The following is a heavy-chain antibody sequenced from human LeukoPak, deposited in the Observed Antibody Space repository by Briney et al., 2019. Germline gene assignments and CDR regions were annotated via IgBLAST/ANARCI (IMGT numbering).Heavy chain of an antibody. J-gene: IGHJ4*02. CDR1: GYTFTSYY. CDR2: INPSGGST. D-gene: IGHD6-6*01. CDR3: AREVNPSVYSSPFYSY. V-gene: IGHV1-46*01. Sequence: ASVKVSCKASGYTFTSYYMHWVRQAPGQGLEWMGIINPSGGSTSYAQKFQGRVTMTRDTSTSTVYMELSSLRSEETAVYYCAREVNPSVYSSPFYSYWGQGTLVTVSS.